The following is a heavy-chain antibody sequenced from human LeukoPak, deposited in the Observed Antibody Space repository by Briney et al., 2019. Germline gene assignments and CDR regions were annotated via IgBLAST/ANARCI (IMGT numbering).Heavy chain of an antibody. D-gene: IGHD3-9*01. J-gene: IGHJ5*02. Sequence: GASVKVSCKASGYTFTGYYMHWVRQAPGQGLEWMGWINPNSGGTNYAQKFQGRVTMTRDTSIRTAYMELSRLRSDDTAVYYCARDRDILTGYSWFDPWGQGTLVTVSS. CDR1: GYTFTGYY. CDR3: ARDRDILTGYSWFDP. V-gene: IGHV1-2*02. CDR2: INPNSGGT.